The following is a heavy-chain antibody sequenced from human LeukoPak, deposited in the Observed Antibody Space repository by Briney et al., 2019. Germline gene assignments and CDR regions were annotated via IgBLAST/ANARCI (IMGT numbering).Heavy chain of an antibody. Sequence: ASVKVSCKVSGYTLTELSMHWVRQAPGKGLEWMGGFDPEDGETIYAQKFQGRVTMTEDTSTDTAYMELSSLRSEDTAVYYWATVLYDDNWFDPWGQGTLVTVSS. CDR2: FDPEDGET. D-gene: IGHD3-3*01. V-gene: IGHV1-24*01. CDR3: ATVLYDDNWFDP. CDR1: GYTLTELS. J-gene: IGHJ5*02.